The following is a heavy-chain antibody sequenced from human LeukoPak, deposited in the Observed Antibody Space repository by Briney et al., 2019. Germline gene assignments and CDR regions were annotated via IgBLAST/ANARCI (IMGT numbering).Heavy chain of an antibody. CDR1: GYSISSGNY. J-gene: IGHJ3*02. CDR2: IYHSGST. V-gene: IGHV4-38-2*02. D-gene: IGHD2-15*01. Sequence: PSETLSLTCDVSGYSISSGNYWGWIRQPPGKGLEWIGSIYHSGSTYNNPSLKSRVTISVDTSKNQFSLKLSSVTAADTAMYYCARDCSGGSCYAFDIWGQGTMVIVSS. CDR3: ARDCSGGSCYAFDI.